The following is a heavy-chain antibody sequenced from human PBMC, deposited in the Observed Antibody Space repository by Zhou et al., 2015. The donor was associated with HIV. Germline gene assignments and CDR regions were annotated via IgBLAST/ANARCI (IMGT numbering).Heavy chain of an antibody. CDR3: ARDDYYDSVYYGMDV. J-gene: IGHJ6*02. CDR2: IWYDGNNK. V-gene: IGHV3-33*01. CDR1: GFTFSGHG. D-gene: IGHD3-22*01. Sequence: QVQLVESGGGVVQPGRSLRLSCAASGFTFSGHGMHWVRQAPGKGLEWVAVIWYDGNNKKYADSVKGRFTISRDNSKNTLYLQVNSLRAEDTALYYCARDDYYDSVYYGMDVWGQGTTVTVSS.